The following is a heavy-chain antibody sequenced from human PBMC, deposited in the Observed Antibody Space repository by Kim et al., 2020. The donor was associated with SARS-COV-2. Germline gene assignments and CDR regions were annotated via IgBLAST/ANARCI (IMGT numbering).Heavy chain of an antibody. Sequence: GGSLRLSCAASGFTFSSYWMSWVRQAPGKGLEWVANIKQDGSEKYYVDSVKGLFTISRDNAKNSLYLQMNSLRAEDTAVYYCARYPFSQDFWSGYISYYYYGMDVWGQGTTVTVSS. CDR1: GFTFSSYW. CDR3: ARYPFSQDFWSGYISYYYYGMDV. D-gene: IGHD3-3*01. V-gene: IGHV3-7*01. J-gene: IGHJ6*02. CDR2: IKQDGSEK.